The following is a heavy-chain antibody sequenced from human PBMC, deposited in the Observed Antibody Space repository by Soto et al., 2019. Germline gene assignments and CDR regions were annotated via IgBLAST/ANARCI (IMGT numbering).Heavy chain of an antibody. CDR2: IIPIFGTA. D-gene: IGHD6-6*01. Sequence: QVQLVQSGAEVKKPGSSVKVSCKASGGTFSSYAISWVRQAPGQVLEWMGGIIPIFGTANYAKKFQGRVTITADKSTSTAYMELSSLRSEDTAVYYCASIAARFAGMDVWGQGTTVTVSS. CDR3: ASIAARFAGMDV. V-gene: IGHV1-69*06. J-gene: IGHJ6*02. CDR1: GGTFSSYA.